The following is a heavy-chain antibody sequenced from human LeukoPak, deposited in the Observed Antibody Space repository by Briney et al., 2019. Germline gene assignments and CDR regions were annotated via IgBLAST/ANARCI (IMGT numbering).Heavy chain of an antibody. D-gene: IGHD5-12*01. J-gene: IGHJ6*02. CDR2: INTSGGST. CDR1: GYTFTSYY. V-gene: IGHV1-46*01. CDR3: ARDSGYDLRVLDYYGMDV. Sequence: ASVKVSFKASGYTFTSYYMHWVRQAPGQGLEWMGIINTSGGSTSYAQKFQGRVTMTRDTSTSTVYMELSSLRSEDTAVYYCARDSGYDLRVLDYYGMDVWGQGTTVTVSS.